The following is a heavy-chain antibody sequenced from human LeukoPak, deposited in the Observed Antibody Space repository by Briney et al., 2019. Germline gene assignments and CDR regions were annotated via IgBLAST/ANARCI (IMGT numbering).Heavy chain of an antibody. J-gene: IGHJ3*02. CDR2: INWNGGST. D-gene: IGHD3-22*01. CDR3: ARADSSGYYYAFDI. V-gene: IGHV3-20*04. Sequence: PGGSLRLSXAASGFTFDDYGMSWVRQAPGKGLEWVSGINWNGGSTCYADFVKGRFTISRDNAKNSLYLQMNSLRAEDTALYYCARADSSGYYYAFDIWGQGTMVTVSS. CDR1: GFTFDDYG.